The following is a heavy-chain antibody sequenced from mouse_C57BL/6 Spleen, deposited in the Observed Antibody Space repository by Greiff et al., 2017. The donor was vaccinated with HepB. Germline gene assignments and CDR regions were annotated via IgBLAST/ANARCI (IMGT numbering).Heavy chain of an antibody. J-gene: IGHJ4*01. CDR2: ISYDGSN. V-gene: IGHV3-6*01. CDR3: ARSNGNYDGYAMDY. Sequence: DVKLQESGPGLVKPSQSLSLTCSVTGYSITSGYYWNWIRQFPGNKLEWMGYISYDGSNNYNPSLKNRISITRDTSKNQFFLKLNSVTTEDTATYYCARSNGNYDGYAMDYWGQGTSVTVSS. CDR1: GYSITSGYY. D-gene: IGHD2-1*01.